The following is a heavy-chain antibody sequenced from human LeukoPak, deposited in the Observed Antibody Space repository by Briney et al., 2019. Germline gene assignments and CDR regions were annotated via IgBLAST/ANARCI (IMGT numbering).Heavy chain of an antibody. CDR2: IYYSGGT. CDR3: ARGLTAMVDY. CDR1: GGSISSYY. J-gene: IGHJ4*02. D-gene: IGHD5-18*01. V-gene: IGHV4-59*01. Sequence: SETLSLTCTVSGGSISSYYWSWIRQPPGKGLEWIGYIYYSGGTNYNPSLKSRVTISVDTSKNQFSLKLSSVTAADTAVYYCARGLTAMVDYWGQGTLVTVSS.